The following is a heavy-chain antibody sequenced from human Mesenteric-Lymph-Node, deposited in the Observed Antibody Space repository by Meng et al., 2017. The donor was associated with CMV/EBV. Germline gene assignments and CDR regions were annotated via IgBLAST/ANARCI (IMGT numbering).Heavy chain of an antibody. CDR2: IYYSGST. D-gene: IGHD6-19*01. Sequence: SETLSLTCTVSGGSISSYYWSWIRQPPGKGLEWIGYIYYSGSTNYNPSLKSRVTISIDTSKNQFSLNLNSVTAADTSVYYCARYSIAVADNSPRAMDVWGQGTTVTVS. V-gene: IGHV4-59*12. CDR3: ARYSIAVADNSPRAMDV. CDR1: GGSISSYY. J-gene: IGHJ6*02.